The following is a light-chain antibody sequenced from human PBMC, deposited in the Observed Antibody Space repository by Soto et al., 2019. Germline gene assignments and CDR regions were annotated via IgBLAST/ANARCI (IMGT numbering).Light chain of an antibody. V-gene: IGKV1-6*01. CDR2: AAS. Sequence: AIQMTQSPSSLSASVGDTVTITCRASQGIRNDLGWYQQKPGKAPNLLIYAASSLQSGVPSRSSGSGSGTDFTLTISSLQPEDFAVYYCQQYGSSGTFGQGTKVDIK. CDR3: QQYGSSGT. J-gene: IGKJ1*01. CDR1: QGIRND.